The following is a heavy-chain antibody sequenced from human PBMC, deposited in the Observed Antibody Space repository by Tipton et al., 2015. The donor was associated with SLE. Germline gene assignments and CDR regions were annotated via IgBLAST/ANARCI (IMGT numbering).Heavy chain of an antibody. J-gene: IGHJ3*02. CDR3: ARHLDGTYGSHAFDI. CDR1: GGSISSGGYY. Sequence: TLSLTCSVSGGSISSGGYYGSCIRQPPGKGLEWIGEINPSGSTNYNPSLMSLVTISADTSKNQFSLKLSSVTAADTAVYYCARHLDGTYGSHAFDIWGQGTMVTVSS. CDR2: INPSGST. D-gene: IGHD1-26*01. V-gene: IGHV4-39*01.